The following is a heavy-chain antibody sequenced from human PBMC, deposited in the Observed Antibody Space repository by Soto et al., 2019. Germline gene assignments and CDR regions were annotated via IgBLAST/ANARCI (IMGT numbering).Heavy chain of an antibody. CDR1: GGSLHSGAFS. J-gene: IGHJ4*02. CDR3: ARIHWAQSSLDY. CDR2: VTHSGTA. V-gene: IGHV4-30-2*01. Sequence: TLCLTCAVSGGSLHSGAFSLSWIRQPPGKGLEWIGYVTHSGTAYSIPSLNGRLTLSVDSSQTQFSLKLTSVTAADSAFYYCARIHWAQSSLDYWGRGILVTVSS. D-gene: IGHD6-19*01.